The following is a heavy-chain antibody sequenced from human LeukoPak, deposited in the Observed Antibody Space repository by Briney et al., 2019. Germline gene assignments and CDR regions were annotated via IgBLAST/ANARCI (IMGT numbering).Heavy chain of an antibody. CDR1: GGSISSYY. CDR3: ARAGCSSTSCYRDAFDI. J-gene: IGHJ3*02. CDR2: IYYSGST. D-gene: IGHD2-2*02. V-gene: IGHV4-59*08. Sequence: SETLSLTCTVSGGSISSYYWSWNRQPPGKGLEWIGYIYYSGSTNYNPSLKSRVTISVDTSKNQFSLKLSSVTAADTAVYYCARAGCSSTSCYRDAFDIWGQGTMVTVSS.